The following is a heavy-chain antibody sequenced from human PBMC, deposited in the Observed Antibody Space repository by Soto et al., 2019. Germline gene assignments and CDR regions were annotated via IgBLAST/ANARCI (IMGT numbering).Heavy chain of an antibody. J-gene: IGHJ6*02. V-gene: IGHV1-69*01. D-gene: IGHD3-22*01. CDR3: ARPPRSQGYYENRGYLTYYYGMDV. CDR2: IIPMFGTT. CDR1: GGTFSSCA. Sequence: QVQLVQSGAEVKKPGSSVKVSCKASGGTFSSCAINWVRQAPGQGREWTGGIIPMFGTTNYAQKFQSRVTITAHESTSPAYLELRILRSEHTAVYYCARPPRSQGYYENRGYLTYYYGMDVWGQGTTVTVSS.